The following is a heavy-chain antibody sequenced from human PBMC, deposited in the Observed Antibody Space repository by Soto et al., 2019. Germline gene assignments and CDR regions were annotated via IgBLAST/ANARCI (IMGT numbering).Heavy chain of an antibody. CDR1: GGSISSYY. CDR3: ARTHIVATAHYSDY. D-gene: IGHD5-12*01. V-gene: IGHV4-59*08. Sequence: PSETLSLTCTVSGGSISSYYWSWIRQPPGKGLEWIEYIYYSGSTNYNPSLKSRVTISVDTSKNQFSLKLSSVTAADTAVYYCARTHIVATAHYSDYWGQGTLVTVSS. CDR2: IYYSGST. J-gene: IGHJ4*02.